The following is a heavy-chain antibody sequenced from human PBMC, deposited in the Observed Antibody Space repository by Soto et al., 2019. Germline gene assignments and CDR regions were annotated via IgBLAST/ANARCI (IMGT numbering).Heavy chain of an antibody. J-gene: IGHJ4*02. V-gene: IGHV3-23*01. CDR3: AKGRSYGIVVVVAATPFDY. CDR1: GFTFSSYA. Sequence: PGGSLRLSCAASGFTFSSYAMSWVRQAPGKGLEWVSAISGSGGSTYYADSVKGRFTISRDNSKNTLYLQMNSLRAEDTAVYYCAKGRSYGIVVVVAATPFDYWGQGTLVTVSS. CDR2: ISGSGGST. D-gene: IGHD2-15*01.